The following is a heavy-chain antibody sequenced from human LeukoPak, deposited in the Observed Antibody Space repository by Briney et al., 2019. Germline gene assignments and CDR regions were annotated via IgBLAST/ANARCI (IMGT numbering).Heavy chain of an antibody. CDR1: GYSFTSNG. D-gene: IGHD3-22*01. CDR3: ARDLYDSSGYFDY. J-gene: IGHJ4*02. CDR2: IIPIFGTA. Sequence: ASVKVSCKASGYSFTSNGITWVRQAPGQGLEWMGGIIPIFGTANYAQKFQGRVTVTTDTSTSTAYMELRSLRSDDTAVYYCARDLYDSSGYFDYWGQGTLVTVSS. V-gene: IGHV1-18*01.